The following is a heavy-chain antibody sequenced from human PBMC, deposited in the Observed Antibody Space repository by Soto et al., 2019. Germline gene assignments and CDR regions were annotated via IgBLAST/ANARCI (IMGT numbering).Heavy chain of an antibody. CDR2: ISWDGGST. J-gene: IGHJ6*02. CDR3: AKDIRHYGKSRAVAGYYYYYGMDV. V-gene: IGHV3-43*01. D-gene: IGHD6-19*01. Sequence: GGSLRLSCAASGFTFDDYTMHWVRQAPGKGLEWVSLISWDGGSTYYADSVKGRFTISRDNSKNSLYLQMNSLRTEDTALYYCAKDIRHYGKSRAVAGYYYYYGMDVWGQGTTVTVSS. CDR1: GFTFDDYT.